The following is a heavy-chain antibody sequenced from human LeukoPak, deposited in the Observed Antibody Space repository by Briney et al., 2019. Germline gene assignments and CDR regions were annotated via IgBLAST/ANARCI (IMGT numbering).Heavy chain of an antibody. CDR1: GYSISSGYY. V-gene: IGHV4-38-2*01. D-gene: IGHD5-12*01. CDR2: IYHSGST. J-gene: IGHJ4*02. CDR3: ARHGGHSGFDPYDY. Sequence: SETLSLTCAVSGYSISSGYYWAWIRQPPGKGLEWIGSIYHSGSTYYKPSLKSRVTISVDTSKNQFSLKVNSVTAADTAVYYCARHGGHSGFDPYDYWRQGTLVTVSS.